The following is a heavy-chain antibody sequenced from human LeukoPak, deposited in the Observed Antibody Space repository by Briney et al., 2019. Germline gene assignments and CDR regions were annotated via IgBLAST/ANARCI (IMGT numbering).Heavy chain of an antibody. V-gene: IGHV1-8*01. CDR3: ARKNYGYTRWFDA. Sequence: ASVKVSCKASRYTFTSYDINWVRQAPGQGLEWMGWMNPNSGNTGYAQKFQGRVTMTRNTSVSTAYMELSSLRSEDTAVYYCARKNYGYTRWFDAWGQGTLVTVSS. CDR2: MNPNSGNT. D-gene: IGHD3-10*01. J-gene: IGHJ5*02. CDR1: RYTFTSYD.